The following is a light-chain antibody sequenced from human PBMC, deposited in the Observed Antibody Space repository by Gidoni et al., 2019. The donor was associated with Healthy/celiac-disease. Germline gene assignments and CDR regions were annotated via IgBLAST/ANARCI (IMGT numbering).Light chain of an antibody. CDR1: QSVSSSY. V-gene: IGKV3-20*01. J-gene: IGKJ1*01. CDR3: QQYGSSPGT. Sequence: EFVLTPSPGTLSLSPGERATLSRRASQSVSSSYIAWYQQKPGQAPRLLIYGSSSRATGLPDRFSCRGSGKVLTLTISRLDPEDFAVYYCQQYGSSPGTFGQGTKVEIK. CDR2: GSS.